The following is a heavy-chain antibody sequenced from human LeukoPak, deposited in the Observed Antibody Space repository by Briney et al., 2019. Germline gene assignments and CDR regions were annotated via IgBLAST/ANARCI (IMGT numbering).Heavy chain of an antibody. Sequence: GGSLRLSCAASGFTFSSYAMHWVRQAPGKGLEWVAVISYDGSNKYYADSVKGRFTISRDNSKNTLYLRMNSLRAEDTAVYYCARGIWFGLRNYYGMDVWGQGTTVTVSS. J-gene: IGHJ6*02. CDR1: GFTFSSYA. CDR3: ARGIWFGLRNYYGMDV. V-gene: IGHV3-30-3*01. CDR2: ISYDGSNK. D-gene: IGHD3-10*01.